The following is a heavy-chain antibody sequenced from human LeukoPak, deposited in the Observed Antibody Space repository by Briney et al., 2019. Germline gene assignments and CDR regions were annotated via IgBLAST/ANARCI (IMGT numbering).Heavy chain of an antibody. D-gene: IGHD7-27*01. Sequence: GASVKVSCKSSGYTFTACYIHWLRQAPGQGLEWIGWISPNSCCTDYAQKFQGRINMTRDTSISTAYVELSSLTSDDTAVYYCAIQPWGSGNNWYFDLWGRGTLVTVSS. J-gene: IGHJ2*01. V-gene: IGHV1-2*02. CDR3: AIQPWGSGNNWYFDL. CDR1: GYTFTACY. CDR2: ISPNSCCT.